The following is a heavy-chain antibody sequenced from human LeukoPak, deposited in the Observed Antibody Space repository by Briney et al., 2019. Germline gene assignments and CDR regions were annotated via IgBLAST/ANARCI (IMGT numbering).Heavy chain of an antibody. V-gene: IGHV3-11*01. CDR3: ARDRGGGFGECWFDP. J-gene: IGHJ5*02. Sequence: SGGSLRLSCAASGFTFSDYYMSWIRQAPGKGLEWVSYISSSGSTIYCADSVKGRFTISRDNAKNSLYLQMNSLRAEDTAVYYCARDRGGGFGECWFDPWGQGTLVTVSS. CDR2: ISSSGSTI. CDR1: GFTFSDYY. D-gene: IGHD3-10*01.